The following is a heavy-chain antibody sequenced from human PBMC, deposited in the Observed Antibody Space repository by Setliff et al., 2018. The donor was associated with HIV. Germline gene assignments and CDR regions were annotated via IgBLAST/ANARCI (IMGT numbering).Heavy chain of an antibody. J-gene: IGHJ4*02. CDR2: IYYSGST. V-gene: IGHV4-59*01. Sequence: SETLSLTCTVSGGSISSNYWSWMRQPPGKGLEWIGHIYYSGSTNYNPSLKSRVTISVDTSRNQFSLNLSSVTAADTAVYYCARGGSRGSWYWDYWGQGTLVTVSS. D-gene: IGHD6-13*01. CDR1: GGSISSNY. CDR3: ARGGSRGSWYWDY.